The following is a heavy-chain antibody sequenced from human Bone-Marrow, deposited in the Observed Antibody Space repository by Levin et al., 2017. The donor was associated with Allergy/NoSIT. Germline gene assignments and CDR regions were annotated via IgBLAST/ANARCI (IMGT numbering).Heavy chain of an antibody. CDR2: ISLDGTQT. D-gene: IGHD6-19*01. CDR1: GFTFHYFG. V-gene: IGHV3-30*18. J-gene: IGHJ4*02. CDR3: AKAGSIGWTLDS. Sequence: GGSLRLSCAASGFTFHYFGMHWVRQAPGKGLEWVAHISLDGTQTFYAASVKGRFTISRDNSQNTLFLQMNSLRNDDTAMYYCAKAGSIGWTLDSGGQGTLVTVSP.